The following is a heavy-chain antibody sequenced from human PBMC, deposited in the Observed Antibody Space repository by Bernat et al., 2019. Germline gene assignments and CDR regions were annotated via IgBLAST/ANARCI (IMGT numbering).Heavy chain of an antibody. J-gene: IGHJ4*02. CDR1: GFTFSNYA. CDR3: AKPRSGGWYLFDY. Sequence: EVQLLESGGGLIQPGGSLRLSCAASGFTFSNYAMNWVRQAPGKGLEWVSGIHGSGSTTYYAESVKGRFTISRENSNNTLYLQMNSLRAEDTAIYFCAKPRSGGWYLFDYWGQGALVTVSS. D-gene: IGHD6-13*01. CDR2: IHGSGSTT. V-gene: IGHV3-23*01.